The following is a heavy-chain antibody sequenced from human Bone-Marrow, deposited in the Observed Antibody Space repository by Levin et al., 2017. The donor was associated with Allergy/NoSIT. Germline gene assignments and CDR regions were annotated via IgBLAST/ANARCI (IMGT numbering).Heavy chain of an antibody. CDR1: GYGFTSYW. D-gene: IGHD2-15*01. Sequence: GESLKISCKGSGYGFTSYWIGWVRQMPGKGLEWMGIIFPGDSDTRYRPSFQGQVTISADRSISTAYLQWSSLKASDTAMYYCARRYKCSGGTCYPAYWGQGTLVTVSS. CDR3: ARRYKCSGGTCYPAY. J-gene: IGHJ4*02. V-gene: IGHV5-51*01. CDR2: IFPGDSDT.